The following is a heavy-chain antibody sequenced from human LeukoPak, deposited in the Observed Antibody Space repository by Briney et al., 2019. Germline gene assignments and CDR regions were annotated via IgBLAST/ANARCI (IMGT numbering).Heavy chain of an antibody. V-gene: IGHV3-30*03. CDR3: ARDGTSYGMDV. Sequence: TGRSLRLSCAASGFSFSSYDMHWVRQPPGKGLEWVAFISYDGSNKYYADSVKGRFTISRDKSQNTVYLQMNSLRGEDTAVYYCARDGTSYGMDVWGRGTTVTVCS. J-gene: IGHJ6*01. D-gene: IGHD1-1*01. CDR1: GFSFSSYD. CDR2: ISYDGSNK.